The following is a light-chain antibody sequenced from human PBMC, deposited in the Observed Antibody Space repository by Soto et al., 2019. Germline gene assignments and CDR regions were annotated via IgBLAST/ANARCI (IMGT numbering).Light chain of an antibody. CDR2: DAS. J-gene: IGKJ1*01. CDR1: QSISSW. V-gene: IGKV1-5*01. Sequence: DIQMAQSPSTLSASVGDRVTIPCRASQSISSWLAWYQQKPGKAPKLLIYDASSLESGVPSRFSGSGSGTEFTPTISSLQPDDFATYYCQQYNSYWTFGQGTKVDI. CDR3: QQYNSYWT.